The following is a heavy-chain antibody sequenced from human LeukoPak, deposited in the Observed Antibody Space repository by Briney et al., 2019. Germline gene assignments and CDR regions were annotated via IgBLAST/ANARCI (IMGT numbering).Heavy chain of an antibody. D-gene: IGHD2-8*02. Sequence: ASVKVSCKASGYIFTGYYMHWVRQAPGQGLEWMGLINPTGSSTNYAQKFRGRVTMTRDTSTTTVYMELSSLRSEDTAVYYCAREESGGYFDYWGQGTLVTVSS. J-gene: IGHJ4*02. CDR2: INPTGSST. CDR1: GYIFTGYY. CDR3: AREESGGYFDY. V-gene: IGHV1-46*01.